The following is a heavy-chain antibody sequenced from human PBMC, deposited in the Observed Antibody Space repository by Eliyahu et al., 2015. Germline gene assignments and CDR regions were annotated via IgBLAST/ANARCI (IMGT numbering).Heavy chain of an antibody. D-gene: IGHD6-19*01. J-gene: IGHJ6*02. V-gene: IGHV4-34*01. CDR1: GGSFSGYY. CDR2: INHSGST. CDR3: ARKGPGIAVAGTMFVTLVHHHYYYYGMXV. Sequence: QVQLQQWGAGLLKPSETLSLTCAVXGGSFSGYYWSWXRXPPGKGLEWIGEINHSGSTNYNPSLKSRVTISVDTSKNQFSLKLSSVTAADTAVYYCARKGPGIAVAGTMFVTLVHHHYYYYGMXVWGQGTTVTVSS.